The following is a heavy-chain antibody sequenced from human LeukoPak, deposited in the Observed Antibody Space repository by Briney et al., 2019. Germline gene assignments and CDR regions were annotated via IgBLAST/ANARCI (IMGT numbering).Heavy chain of an antibody. CDR3: AKDHTRDFDY. V-gene: IGHV3-21*04. Sequence: GGSLRLSCAASGFTFSSYSMNWVRQAPGKGLEWVSSISSSSSYIYYADSVKGRFTISRDNAKKSLYLQMNSLRAEDTAVYYCAKDHTRDFDYWGQGTLVTVSS. CDR1: GFTFSSYS. CDR2: ISSSSSYI. J-gene: IGHJ4*02.